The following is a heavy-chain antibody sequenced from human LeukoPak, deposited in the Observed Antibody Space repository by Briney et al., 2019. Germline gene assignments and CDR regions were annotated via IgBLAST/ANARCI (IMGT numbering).Heavy chain of an antibody. Sequence: SETLSLTCIVSGGSLGGYYWSWIRQPPGKGLEWIGYIFYTGSSKYNPSLKSRVTMSVDTSKNQFSLNLSSVTAADTAVYYCVRQPYSSGAYYFDYWGQGALVTVSS. J-gene: IGHJ4*02. D-gene: IGHD3-22*01. CDR1: GGSLGGYY. CDR2: IFYTGSS. CDR3: VRQPYSSGAYYFDY. V-gene: IGHV4-59*08.